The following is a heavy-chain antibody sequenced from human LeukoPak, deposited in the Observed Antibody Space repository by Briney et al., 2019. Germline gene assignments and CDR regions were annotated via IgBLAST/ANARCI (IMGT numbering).Heavy chain of an antibody. CDR1: GGSISSGGYY. J-gene: IGHJ4*02. V-gene: IGHV4-31*03. D-gene: IGHD5-18*01. CDR2: IYYSGST. CDR3: ARGGSGYSYARMDY. Sequence: SQTLSLTCTVSGGSISSGGYYWNWKRQHPGKGVEWIGYIYYSGSTYYNPSLKSRVTISVDTSKNQFSLILSSVTAADTAVYYCARGGSGYSYARMDYWGQGTLVTVSS.